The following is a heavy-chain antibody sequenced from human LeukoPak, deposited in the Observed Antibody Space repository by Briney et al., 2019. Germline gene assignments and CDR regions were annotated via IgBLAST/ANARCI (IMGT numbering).Heavy chain of an antibody. V-gene: IGHV3-30*18. CDR1: GFTFSSYG. CDR2: ISYDGSNK. D-gene: IGHD6-13*01. Sequence: GGSLRLSCAASGFTFSSYGMHWVRQAPGKGLEWVAVISYDGSNKYYADCVKGRFTISRDNSKNTLYLQMNSLRAEDTAVYYCAKSPAAAGPYYFDYWGQGTLVTVSS. J-gene: IGHJ4*02. CDR3: AKSPAAAGPYYFDY.